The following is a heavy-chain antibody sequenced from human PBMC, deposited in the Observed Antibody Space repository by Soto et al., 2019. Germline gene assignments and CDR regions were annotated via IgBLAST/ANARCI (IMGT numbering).Heavy chain of an antibody. Sequence: QIQLVQYGAEVKKPGASVKVSCKASGYTFSSYHITWVRQAPGQGLEWMGWISAYNGNTNYAQNLQGRVTMTTDPSTSTAYMELRSLRSDDTAVYYCARDLPPVDYRGQGTLVTVSS. CDR1: GYTFSSYH. V-gene: IGHV1-18*01. J-gene: IGHJ4*02. CDR3: ARDLPPVDY. CDR2: ISAYNGNT.